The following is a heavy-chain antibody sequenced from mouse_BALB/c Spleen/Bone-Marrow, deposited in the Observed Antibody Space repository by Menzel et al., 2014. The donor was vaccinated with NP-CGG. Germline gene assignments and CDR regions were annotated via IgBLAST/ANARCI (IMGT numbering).Heavy chain of an antibody. J-gene: IGHJ4*01. CDR3: SRQDNLDHYAMDY. CDR1: GFTFSTYG. D-gene: IGHD4-1*01. V-gene: IGHV5-6*01. CDR2: ISRGGGYT. Sequence: EVQLAESGGDLVKPGGSMNLSCAASGFTFSTYGMSWVRQTPDKRLEWVATISRGGGYTYSPDSVKVQFNISRNNAKSTLYLQMDRRKSKDTAMYVYSRQDNLDHYAMDYWGQGTSVTVSS.